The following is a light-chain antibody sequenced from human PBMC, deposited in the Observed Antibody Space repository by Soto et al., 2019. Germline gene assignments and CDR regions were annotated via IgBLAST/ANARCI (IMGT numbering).Light chain of an antibody. J-gene: IGKJ5*01. CDR3: QT. Sequence: EIVLTQSPGTLSLSPGERATLSCRASQSVSSSYLAWYQQKPGQAPRLLIYGASSRATGIPDRFSGSGSGTDFTLTIRSLEPEDFAVYYCQTFGQGTRLEIK. CDR2: GAS. V-gene: IGKV3-20*01. CDR1: QSVSSSY.